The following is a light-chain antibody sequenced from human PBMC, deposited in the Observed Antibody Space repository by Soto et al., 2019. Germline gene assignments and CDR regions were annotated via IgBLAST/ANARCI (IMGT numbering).Light chain of an antibody. CDR1: QGISSY. V-gene: IGKV1-9*01. Sequence: IQLTQSPSFLSASVGDQFTISCRASQGISSYLAWYQQKPGKAPKLLIYAASTLQSGVPSRFSGSGSGTEFTLTISSLQPEDYATYYCQQLNSYLSITFGQGTRLEI. CDR2: AAS. J-gene: IGKJ5*01. CDR3: QQLNSYLSIT.